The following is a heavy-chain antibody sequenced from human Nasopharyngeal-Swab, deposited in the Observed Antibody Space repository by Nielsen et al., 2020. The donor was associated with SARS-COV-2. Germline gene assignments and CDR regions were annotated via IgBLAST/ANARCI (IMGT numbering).Heavy chain of an antibody. J-gene: IGHJ6*02. Sequence: GESLKISCAASGFTFSSYDMHWVRQAPGKGLEWVAVISYDGSKKYYADSVKGRFTISRDNSKNTLYLQMNSLSAEDTAVYYCARDQGSSWYTYYYYYGMDVWGQGTTVTVSS. V-gene: IGHV3-30-3*01. CDR1: GFTFSSYD. CDR3: ARDQGSSWYTYYYYYGMDV. CDR2: ISYDGSKK. D-gene: IGHD6-13*01.